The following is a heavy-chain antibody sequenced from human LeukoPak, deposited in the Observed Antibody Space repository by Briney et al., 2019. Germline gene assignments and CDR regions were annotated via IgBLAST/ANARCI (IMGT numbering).Heavy chain of an antibody. J-gene: IGHJ4*02. V-gene: IGHV4-39*01. CDR3: AYTNFGIAVAGGY. CDR2: IYYSGST. Sequence: PSETLSLTCSVSGGSISSSTYYWGWLRQPPGKGLEWIVGIYYSGSTYYNPSLKSRVTISVDTSKNQVSLKVSSVTAADTAVYYCAYTNFGIAVAGGYWGQGTLVTVSS. D-gene: IGHD6-19*01. CDR1: GGSISSSTYY.